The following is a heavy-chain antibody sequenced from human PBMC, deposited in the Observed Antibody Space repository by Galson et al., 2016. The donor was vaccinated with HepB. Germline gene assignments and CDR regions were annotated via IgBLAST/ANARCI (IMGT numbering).Heavy chain of an antibody. CDR1: GFTFNKHG. CDR2: DSVHGGRK. Sequence: SLRLSCAASGFTFNKHGMHWVRQDPGKGLEWVAADSVHGGRKFYADAVKGRFTISRDSANNMLFLQMTSLRADDTAVYYCAKRHEYCPPVGCSVDYWGQGTLVSVSS. V-gene: IGHV3-30*18. J-gene: IGHJ4*02. D-gene: IGHD3-10*02. CDR3: AKRHEYCPPVGCSVDY.